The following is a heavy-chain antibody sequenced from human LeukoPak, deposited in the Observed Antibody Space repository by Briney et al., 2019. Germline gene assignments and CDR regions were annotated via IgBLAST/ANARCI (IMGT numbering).Heavy chain of an antibody. D-gene: IGHD2-21*02. CDR3: AHRRDYAGDWDGGSFDF. J-gene: IGHJ4*02. V-gene: IGHV2-5*02. Sequence: SGPALVEPTQTLTLTCSFSGFSLTSSPVGVGWIRQPPGKALEWLAFGYWDDDNRYRPPLKSRLTVMKDTSKSHVVLIMTNMDPADTGTYYCAHRRDYAGDWDGGSFDFWGQGIVVTVSS. CDR1: GFSLTSSPVG. CDR2: GYWDDDN.